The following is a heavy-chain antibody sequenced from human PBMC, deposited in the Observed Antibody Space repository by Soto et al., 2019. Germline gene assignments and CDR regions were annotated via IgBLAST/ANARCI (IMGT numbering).Heavy chain of an antibody. CDR3: ARDRVMAAAEGLDP. D-gene: IGHD6-13*01. Sequence: ASVKVSCKASGYTFTGYYMHWVRQAPGQGLEWMGWINPNSGGTNCAQKFQGRVTMTRDTSISTAYMELSRLRSDDTAVYYCARDRVMAAAEGLDPWGQGTLVTVSS. CDR2: INPNSGGT. J-gene: IGHJ5*02. V-gene: IGHV1-2*02. CDR1: GYTFTGYY.